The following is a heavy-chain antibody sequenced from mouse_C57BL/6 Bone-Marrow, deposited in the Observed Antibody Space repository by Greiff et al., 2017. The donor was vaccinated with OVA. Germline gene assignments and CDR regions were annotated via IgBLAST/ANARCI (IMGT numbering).Heavy chain of an antibody. CDR1: GYSITSGYY. J-gene: IGHJ1*03. Sequence: VQLKESGPGLVKPSQSLSLTCSVTGYSITSGYYWNWIRQFPGNKLEWMGYISYDGSNNYNPSLKNRISITRDTSKNQFFLKLNSVTTEDTATYDCARDYYGSSPHWYFDVWGTGTTVTVSS. CDR3: ARDYYGSSPHWYFDV. V-gene: IGHV3-6*01. CDR2: ISYDGSN. D-gene: IGHD1-1*01.